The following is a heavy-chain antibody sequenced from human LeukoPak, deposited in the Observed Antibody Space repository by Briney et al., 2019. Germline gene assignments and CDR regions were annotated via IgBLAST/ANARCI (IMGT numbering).Heavy chain of an antibody. D-gene: IGHD1-26*01. CDR2: IKQDGSEK. CDR3: ARDIGTRYYYGMDV. J-gene: IGHJ6*02. Sequence: GGSLRLSCAASGFTFSSYWMSWVRQAPGKGLEWVANIKQDGSEKYYVDSVKGRFTISRDNAKNSLYLQMNSLRAEDTAVYYCARDIGTRYYYGMDVWGQGTTVTVSS. V-gene: IGHV3-7*03. CDR1: GFTFSSYW.